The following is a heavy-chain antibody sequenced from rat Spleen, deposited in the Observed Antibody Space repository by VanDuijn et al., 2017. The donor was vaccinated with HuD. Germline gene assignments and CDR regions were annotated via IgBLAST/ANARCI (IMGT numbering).Heavy chain of an antibody. J-gene: IGHJ4*01. Sequence: EVQLVESGGGLVQPGRSLKLSCAASGFTFSDYNMAWVRQAPKKGLEWVETISYGGSSTYYRDSVKGRFTISRDNAKSTLYLQMDSLRSEDTATYYCARHSNSGYGYVMDAWGQGASVTVSS. CDR1: GFTFSDYN. V-gene: IGHV5-7*01. D-gene: IGHD4-3*01. CDR2: ISYGGSST. CDR3: ARHSNSGYGYVMDA.